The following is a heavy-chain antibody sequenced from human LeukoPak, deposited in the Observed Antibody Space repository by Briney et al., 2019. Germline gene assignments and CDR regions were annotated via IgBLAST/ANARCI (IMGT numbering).Heavy chain of an antibody. CDR2: INPSGGST. CDR3: ARDRERITMIVVVNDAFDI. J-gene: IGHJ3*02. Sequence: ASVKVSCKASGYTFTSYYMHWVRQAPGQGLEWMGIINPSGGSTSYAQKFQGRVTMTRDTSTSTVYMKLSSLRSEDTAVYYCARDRERITMIVVVNDAFDIWGQGTMVTVSS. D-gene: IGHD3-22*01. CDR1: GYTFTSYY. V-gene: IGHV1-46*01.